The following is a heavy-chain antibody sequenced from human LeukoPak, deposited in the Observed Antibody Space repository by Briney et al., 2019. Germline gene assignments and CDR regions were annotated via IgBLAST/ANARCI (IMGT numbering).Heavy chain of an antibody. J-gene: IGHJ4*02. CDR3: VKDKWIDH. CDR1: GFTFSNYA. Sequence: PGGPLRLSCSASGFTFSNYALHWVRQAPGKGLEYVSAISNNGIGTYYADSVKGRFTISRDNSKNTLYLQMSSLRAEDTAVYYCVKDKWIDHWGQGTLVTVSS. V-gene: IGHV3-64D*09. CDR2: ISNNGIGT. D-gene: IGHD2-8*01.